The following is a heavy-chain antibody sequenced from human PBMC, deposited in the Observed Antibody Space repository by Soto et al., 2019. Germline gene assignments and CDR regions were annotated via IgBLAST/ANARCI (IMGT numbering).Heavy chain of an antibody. V-gene: IGHV5-51*01. Sequence: GESLKISCKGSGYSFTSYWIGWVRQMPGKGLEWMGIIYPGDSDTRYSPSFQGQVTLSADKSISTAYLQWSSLKASDTAMYYCARQGQRTYYYYGMDVWGQGTTVTVSS. CDR3: ARQGQRTYYYYGMDV. CDR2: IYPGDSDT. J-gene: IGHJ6*02. CDR1: GYSFTSYW.